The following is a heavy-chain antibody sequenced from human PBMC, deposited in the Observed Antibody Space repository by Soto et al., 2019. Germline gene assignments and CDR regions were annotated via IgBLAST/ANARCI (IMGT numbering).Heavy chain of an antibody. V-gene: IGHV4-31*03. CDR3: ARSIVVVTALDY. CDR1: GGSIRSSAYY. D-gene: IGHD2-21*02. J-gene: IGHJ4*02. Sequence: PSETLSLTCSVSGGSIRSSAYYWSWIRQYPGKGLEWIGYIYYSGKTSYNPSLKSRVTISVDTSKNQFSLRLSSVTAADTAVYYCARSIVVVTALDYWGQGTLVTVSS. CDR2: IYYSGKT.